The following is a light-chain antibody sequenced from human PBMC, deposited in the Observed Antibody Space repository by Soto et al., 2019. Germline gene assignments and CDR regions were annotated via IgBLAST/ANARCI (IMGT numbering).Light chain of an antibody. CDR1: SSDIGSYNR. Sequence: QSALTQPASVSGSPGQSITISCTGTSSDIGSYNRVSWYQQHPGKAPKLMIYEDTQRPSRVSNRFSGSKSGNTASLTITGLQAEDEADYYYCSYAGPTIFVVFGGGTKLTVL. CDR3: CSYAGPTIFVV. V-gene: IGLV2-23*02. J-gene: IGLJ2*01. CDR2: EDT.